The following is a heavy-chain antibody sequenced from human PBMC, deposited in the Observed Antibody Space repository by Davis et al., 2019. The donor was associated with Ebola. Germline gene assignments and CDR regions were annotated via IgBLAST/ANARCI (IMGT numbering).Heavy chain of an antibody. D-gene: IGHD3-9*01. J-gene: IGHJ6*02. CDR3: AGATGYYRHGMDV. V-gene: IGHV3-21*01. CDR2: ISSRSSYI. Sequence: GGSLRLSCAASGFTFSSYSMNWVRQAPGKGLEWVSSISSRSSYIYYADSVKGRFTISRDNAKNSLYLQMNSLRAEDTAVYYCAGATGYYRHGMDVWGQGTTVTVSS. CDR1: GFTFSSYS.